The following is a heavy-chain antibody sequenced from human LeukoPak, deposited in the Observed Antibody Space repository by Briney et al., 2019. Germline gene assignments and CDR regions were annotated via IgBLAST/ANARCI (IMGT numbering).Heavy chain of an antibody. V-gene: IGHV3-48*01. J-gene: IGHJ4*02. D-gene: IGHD7-27*01. CDR2: IGTTSGAI. CDR1: GFTFNAFG. Sequence: GSLRLSCAASGFTFNAFGMNWVRQAPGKGLEWVSYIGTTSGAIYYADSVKGRFTISRDNSKNTLYLQMNSLRAEDTAVYYCAKGDWGSDYFDYWGQGTLVTVSS. CDR3: AKGDWGSDYFDY.